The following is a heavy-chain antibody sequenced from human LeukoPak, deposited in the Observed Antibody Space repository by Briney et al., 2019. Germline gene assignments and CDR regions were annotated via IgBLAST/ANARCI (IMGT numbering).Heavy chain of an antibody. D-gene: IGHD6-13*01. CDR2: VYYSGST. V-gene: IGHV4-61*01. J-gene: IGHJ3*02. Sequence: PSETLSLTCTVSGDSLTSGSYYWSWIRQPPGRGLEWMGYVYYSGSTNYNPSLKSRVTMSVDTSKNQFSLMLISVTAADTAVYYCARGYSSSWYPSAFDIWGQGTMVTVSS. CDR3: ARGYSSSWYPSAFDI. CDR1: GDSLTSGSYY.